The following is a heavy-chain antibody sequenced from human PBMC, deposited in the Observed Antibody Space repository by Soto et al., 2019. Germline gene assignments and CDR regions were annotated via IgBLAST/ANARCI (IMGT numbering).Heavy chain of an antibody. V-gene: IGHV4-30-2*01. CDR2: IYHSGST. CDR1: GGSISSGGYS. J-gene: IGHJ4*02. CDR3: ARDSAYGSGSRQLRD. Sequence: PSETLSLTCAVSGGSISSGGYSWSWIRQPPGKGLEWIGYIYHSGSTYYNPSLKSRVTISVDRSKNQFSLKLSSVTAADTAVYYCARDSAYGSGSRQLRDWGQGTLVTVSS. D-gene: IGHD3-10*01.